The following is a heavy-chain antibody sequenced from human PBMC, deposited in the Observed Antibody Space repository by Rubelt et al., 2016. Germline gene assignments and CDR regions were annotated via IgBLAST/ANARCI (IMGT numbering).Heavy chain of an antibody. V-gene: IGHV4-59*12. Sequence: VQLQESGPGLVKPSETLSLTCTVSGGSISSYYWSWIRQPPGKGLEWIGYIYYSGSTNYNPSLKSRVTISVDTSKNQFSLKLSSVTAADTAVYYCARDLSSTWYKDYWGQGTLVTVSS. J-gene: IGHJ4*02. D-gene: IGHD6-13*01. CDR2: IYYSGST. CDR3: ARDLSSTWYKDY. CDR1: GGSISSYY.